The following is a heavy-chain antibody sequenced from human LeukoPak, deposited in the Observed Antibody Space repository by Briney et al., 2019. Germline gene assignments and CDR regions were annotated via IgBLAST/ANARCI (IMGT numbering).Heavy chain of an antibody. CDR3: AKVLYGDYYMDV. V-gene: IGHV3-30*02. CDR1: GFTFSSYG. CDR2: IRYDGGNK. D-gene: IGHD4-17*01. Sequence: GGSLRLSCAASGFTFSSYGMHWVRQAPGKGLAWVAFIRYDGGNKYYADSVKGRFTISRDNSKNTLYLQINSLRAEDTTVYYCAKVLYGDYYMDVWGKGTTVTVSS. J-gene: IGHJ6*03.